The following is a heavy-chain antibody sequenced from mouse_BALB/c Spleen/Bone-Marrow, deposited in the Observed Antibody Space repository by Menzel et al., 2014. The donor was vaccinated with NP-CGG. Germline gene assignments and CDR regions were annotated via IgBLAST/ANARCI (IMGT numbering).Heavy chain of an antibody. CDR1: GFSLTSYG. CDR2: IWSGGST. Sequence: QVQLKESGPGLVQPSQSLSITCTVSGFSLTSYGVHWVRQSPGKGLEWLGVIWSGGSTDYNAAFISRLSISKDNSKRQVFFEMNSLQADDSAIYYCARNRRYDVFDYWGQGTTLTVSS. CDR3: ARNRRYDVFDY. J-gene: IGHJ2*01. D-gene: IGHD2-14*01. V-gene: IGHV2-4-1*01.